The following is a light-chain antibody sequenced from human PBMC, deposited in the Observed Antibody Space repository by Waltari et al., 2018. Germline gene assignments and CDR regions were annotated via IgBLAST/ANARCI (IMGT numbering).Light chain of an antibody. CDR1: TSNTGTPSFD. Sequence: QSVLTQPPSVSGAPGQRVTISCAGTTSNTGTPSFDVHWYQQLPGAAPKLLIYRNSNRPSGVPDRFSASKSGTSASLAITGLQAEDEADYYCQSYVFGTGTKVIVL. CDR2: RNS. J-gene: IGLJ1*01. CDR3: QSYV. V-gene: IGLV1-40*01.